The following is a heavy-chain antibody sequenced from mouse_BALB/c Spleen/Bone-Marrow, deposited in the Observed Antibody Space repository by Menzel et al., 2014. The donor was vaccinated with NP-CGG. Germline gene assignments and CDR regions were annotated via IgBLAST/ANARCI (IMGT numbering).Heavy chain of an antibody. Sequence: QVHVKQSGAELVKPGASVKLSCKASGYTFTSYYMYWVKQRPGQGLEWIGGINPSNGGTNFNEKFRSKATLTVDKSSSTAYMQLSSLTSGDSAVYYCTRSEPFAYWGQGTLVTVSA. J-gene: IGHJ3*01. CDR3: TRSEPFAY. CDR1: GYTFTSYY. V-gene: IGHV1S81*02. CDR2: INPSNGGT.